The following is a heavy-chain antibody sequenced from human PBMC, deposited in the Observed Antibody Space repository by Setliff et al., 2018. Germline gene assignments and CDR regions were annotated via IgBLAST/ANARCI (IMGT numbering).Heavy chain of an antibody. CDR2: ISAYSGKA. CDR1: GYTFSDYG. Sequence: ASVKVSCKASGYTFSDYGITWVRQAPGQGLEWMGWISAYSGKAYYAQKLQDRATMTTDTSTGTAYLELRSLRSDDTAVYYCSRLVRYCTTTSCQRLSGDEYWGQGALVTGS. V-gene: IGHV1-18*01. D-gene: IGHD2-2*01. J-gene: IGHJ4*02. CDR3: SRLVRYCTTTSCQRLSGDEY.